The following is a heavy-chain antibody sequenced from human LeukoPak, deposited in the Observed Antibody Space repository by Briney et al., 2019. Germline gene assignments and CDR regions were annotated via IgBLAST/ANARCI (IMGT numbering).Heavy chain of an antibody. CDR2: IIPIFGTA. D-gene: IGHD3-22*01. CDR1: GGTFSSYA. CDR3: ARLRESSGYSYWYFDL. J-gene: IGHJ2*01. Sequence: ASVKVSCKASGGTFSSYAISWVRQAPGQGLEWMGGIIPIFGTATYAQTCQGRVTITADEATSTAYMGLSSLRSEDTAVYYCARLRESSGYSYWYFDLWGRGTLVTVSS. V-gene: IGHV1-69*13.